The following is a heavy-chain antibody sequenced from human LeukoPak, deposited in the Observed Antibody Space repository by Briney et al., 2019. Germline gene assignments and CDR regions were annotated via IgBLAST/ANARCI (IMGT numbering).Heavy chain of an antibody. CDR1: GYTFTGYW. CDR3: ARPVAVAGVDY. D-gene: IGHD6-19*01. CDR2: IYPGDSDT. V-gene: IGHV5-51*01. Sequence: GESLKISCKGSGYTFTGYWIGWVRQMPGKGLEWMGIIYPGDSDTRYSPSFQGQVTISADKSISTAYLQWSSLKASDTAMYYCARPVAVAGVDYWGQGTLVTVSS. J-gene: IGHJ4*02.